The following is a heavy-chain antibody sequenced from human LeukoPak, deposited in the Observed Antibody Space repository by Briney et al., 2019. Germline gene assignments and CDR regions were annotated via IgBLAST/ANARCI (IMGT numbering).Heavy chain of an antibody. D-gene: IGHD4-17*01. CDR2: ISAYNGNT. J-gene: IGHJ4*02. V-gene: IGHV1-18*01. Sequence: VKVSCKASGYTFTSYGISWVRQAPGQGLEWMGWISAYNGNTSYAQKLQGRVTMTTDTSTSTAYMELRSLRSDDTAVYYCARGQKMTTVTNFDYWGQGTLVTVSS. CDR1: GYTFTSYG. CDR3: ARGQKMTTVTNFDY.